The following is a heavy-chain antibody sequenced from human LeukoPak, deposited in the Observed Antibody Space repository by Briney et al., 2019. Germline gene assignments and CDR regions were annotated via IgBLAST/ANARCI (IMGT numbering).Heavy chain of an antibody. Sequence: GGSLRLSCVASGFTFSSYGMHWVRQAPGKGLEWVAVIWNDGSNTYYGDSVKGLFTISRDNSKNTLYLQMDSLGAEDTAVYYCARDNAGLVKHLDAFDLWGQGTMVTVAS. CDR3: ARDNAGLVKHLDAFDL. CDR1: GFTFSSYG. J-gene: IGHJ3*01. CDR2: IWNDGSNT. D-gene: IGHD1-26*01. V-gene: IGHV3-33*08.